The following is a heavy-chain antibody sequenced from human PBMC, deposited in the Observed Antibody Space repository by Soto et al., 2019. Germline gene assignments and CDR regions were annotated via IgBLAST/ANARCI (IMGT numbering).Heavy chain of an antibody. Sequence: GASVKVSCKASGYTFTSYDINWVGQATGQGLEGRGWRNPNSGNTGYAQKFQGRATMTRNTSISTAYMELSSLRSEDTAVYYCARERETIAAVGIIDYYHYYYMDVRGKGSTVTVSS. CDR3: ARERETIAAVGIIDYYHYYYMDV. CDR2: RNPNSGNT. V-gene: IGHV1-8*01. J-gene: IGHJ6*03. CDR1: GYTFTSYD. D-gene: IGHD6-13*01.